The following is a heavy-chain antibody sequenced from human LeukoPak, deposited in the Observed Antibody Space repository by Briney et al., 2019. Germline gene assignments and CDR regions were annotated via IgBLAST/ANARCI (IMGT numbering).Heavy chain of an antibody. CDR1: GFTLSSYA. Sequence: GGSLRLSCAASGFTLSSYAMHWVGQAPGKGLEWVAVISYDGSNKYYADSVKGRFTISRDNSKNTLYLQMNSLRAEDTAVYYCARSLPGYYGMDVWGHGTTVTVSS. CDR3: ARSLPGYYGMDV. J-gene: IGHJ6*02. V-gene: IGHV3-30-3*01. CDR2: ISYDGSNK.